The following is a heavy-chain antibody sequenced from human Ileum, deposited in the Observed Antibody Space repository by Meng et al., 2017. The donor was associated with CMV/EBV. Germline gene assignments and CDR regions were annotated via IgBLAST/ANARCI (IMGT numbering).Heavy chain of an antibody. J-gene: IGHJ4*02. Sequence: SETLSLTCTVSGGSVSSGSFYCNWLRQPPGKGLEWIGYIYYSGTTTYTPSLKSRVTMSVDTSNNQFSLKLSSVTAADTAGYFCARQSRFLPYYLDYWGQGTLVTVSS. CDR2: IYYSGTT. V-gene: IGHV4-61*01. D-gene: IGHD3-3*01. CDR3: ARQSRFLPYYLDY. CDR1: GGSVSSGSFY.